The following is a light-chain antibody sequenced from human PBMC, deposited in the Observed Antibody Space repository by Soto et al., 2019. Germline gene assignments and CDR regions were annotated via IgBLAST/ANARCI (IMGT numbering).Light chain of an antibody. V-gene: IGLV2-8*01. J-gene: IGLJ2*01. CDR3: SSYAGSKNLV. Sequence: QSALTQPPSASGSPGQSVTISCTGTSSDVGGYNSVSWYQQHPGKAPKLVIYEVSKRPSGVPDRFSASKSDNTASLTVSGLQAEDEADYYCSSYAGSKNLVFGGGTQLPVL. CDR2: EVS. CDR1: SSDVGGYNS.